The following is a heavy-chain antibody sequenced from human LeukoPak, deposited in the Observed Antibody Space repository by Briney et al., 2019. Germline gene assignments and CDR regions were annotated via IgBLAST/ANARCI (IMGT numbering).Heavy chain of an antibody. Sequence: GGSLRLSCAASGFTVSSKYMSWVRQAPGKGLEWVSTLYSNGNTYYADSVKGRFTISRDNSKNTLSLQMNSLRAEDTAVYYCARAPTLWSGYYYYYYGMDVWGQGTTVTVSS. CDR3: ARAPTLWSGYYYYYYGMDV. V-gene: IGHV3-53*01. D-gene: IGHD3-3*01. CDR1: GFTVSSKY. J-gene: IGHJ6*02. CDR2: LYSNGNT.